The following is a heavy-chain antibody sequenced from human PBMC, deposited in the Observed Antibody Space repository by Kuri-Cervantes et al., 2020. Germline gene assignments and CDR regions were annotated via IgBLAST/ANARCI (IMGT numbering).Heavy chain of an antibody. CDR3: ARDYGESRTNYYMDV. Sequence: SVKVSCKASGGTFSSHAITWVRQAPGQGLEWMGGIIPMFDITNHAQKFQGRVTITADRSTSTVYMELRSLRSDDTAVYYCARDYGESRTNYYMDVWGKGTTVTVSS. V-gene: IGHV1-69*10. D-gene: IGHD1-14*01. CDR1: GGTFSSHA. CDR2: IIPMFDIT. J-gene: IGHJ6*03.